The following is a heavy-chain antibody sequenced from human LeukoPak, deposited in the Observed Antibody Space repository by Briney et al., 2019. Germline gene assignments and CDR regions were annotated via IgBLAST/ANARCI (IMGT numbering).Heavy chain of an antibody. D-gene: IGHD5-12*01. CDR2: MNPNSGNT. CDR3: ARGDIVAPKFDY. V-gene: IGHV1-8*03. CDR1: GYTFTSYD. Sequence: ASVKVSCKASGYTFTSYDINWVRQAPGQGLEWMGWMNPNSGNTVYAQKFQGRVTITRNTSISTAYMELSSLRSEDTAVYYCARGDIVAPKFDYWGQGTLVTVSS. J-gene: IGHJ4*02.